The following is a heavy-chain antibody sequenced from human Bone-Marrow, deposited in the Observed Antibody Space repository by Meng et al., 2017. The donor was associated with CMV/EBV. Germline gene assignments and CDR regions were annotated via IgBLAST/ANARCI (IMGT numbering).Heavy chain of an antibody. V-gene: IGHV3-74*01. CDR3: ARVDWEFGSGGGMDG. CDR2: INNDESGT. Sequence: GESLKISCAASGFTFSSYWMLWVRQAPGKGLVWVSRINNDESGTRYADSVKGRFTISRDNAKNTLYLQMYSLRAEDTAVYYCARVDWEFGSGGGMDGWGQGTTVTVSS. J-gene: IGHJ6*02. CDR1: GFTFSSYW. D-gene: IGHD3-3*01.